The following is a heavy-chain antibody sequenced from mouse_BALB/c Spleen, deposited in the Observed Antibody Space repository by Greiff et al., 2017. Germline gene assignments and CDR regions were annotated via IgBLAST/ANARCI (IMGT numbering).Heavy chain of an antibody. Sequence: EVKLVESGGGLVQPGGSLKLSCAASGFTFSSYGMSWVRQTPDKRLELVATINSNGGSTYYPDSVKGRFTISRDNAKNTLYLQMSSLKSEDTAMYYCAGVGMITTGAMDYWGQGTSVTVSS. V-gene: IGHV5-6-3*01. CDR3: AGVGMITTGAMDY. J-gene: IGHJ4*01. CDR2: INSNGGST. D-gene: IGHD2-4*01. CDR1: GFTFSSYG.